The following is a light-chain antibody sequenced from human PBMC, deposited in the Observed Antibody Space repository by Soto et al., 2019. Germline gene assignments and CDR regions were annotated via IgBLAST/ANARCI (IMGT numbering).Light chain of an antibody. CDR1: NIESKS. CDR2: DDG. Sequence: SHQPSQPASVSVAPGQTPRITCGGNNIESKSVHWYQQRPGQAPVLVLYDDGNRPSGIPERLSGSNSGSTATLTISSVEASDEADYFCQVWDISSDQYLFGPGTKVTAL. CDR3: QVWDISSDQYL. V-gene: IGLV3-21*02. J-gene: IGLJ1*01.